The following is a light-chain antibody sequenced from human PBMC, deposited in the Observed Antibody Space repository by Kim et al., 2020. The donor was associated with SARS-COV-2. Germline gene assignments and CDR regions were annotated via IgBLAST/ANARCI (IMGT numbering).Light chain of an antibody. CDR2: GKN. CDR1: DLRNYY. J-gene: IGLJ2*01. V-gene: IGLV3-19*01. Sequence: AVGKRVKITCQRDDLRNYYASWYQQKPGQAPVLVIYGKNNRPSGIPDRFSGSSSGNTASLTITGAQAEDEADYYCNSRDSSGNHVVFGGGTQLTVL. CDR3: NSRDSSGNHVV.